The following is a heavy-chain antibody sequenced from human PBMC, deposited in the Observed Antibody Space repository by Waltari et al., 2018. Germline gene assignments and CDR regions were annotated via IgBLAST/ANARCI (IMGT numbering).Heavy chain of an antibody. D-gene: IGHD1-26*01. Sequence: QVHLVQSGAEVKKPGASVKVSCKASGYTFTGYYIQWGRRGPGHGLEWMGRSNPNSGDTNYAQKFQGRVTLTRDTSINTAYMELSSLKSDDTAVYYCARVVFSGRYPHGFDFWGQGTMVTVSA. CDR1: GYTFTGYY. V-gene: IGHV1-2*06. J-gene: IGHJ3*01. CDR2: SNPNSGDT. CDR3: ARVVFSGRYPHGFDF.